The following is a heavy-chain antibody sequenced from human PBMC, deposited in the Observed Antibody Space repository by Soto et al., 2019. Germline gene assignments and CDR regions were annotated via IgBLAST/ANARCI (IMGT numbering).Heavy chain of an antibody. J-gene: IGHJ4*02. CDR3: ARDLWSSGFGECFDS. V-gene: IGHV1-18*01. CDR2: ISAYNGNT. Sequence: QVQLVQSGAEVKKPGASVKVSCKASGYTCTSYGISWVRQAPGQGLEWMGWISAYNGNTNYAQKLQGRVTMTTDTSTSTAYMEQRSLRSDDTAVYYCARDLWSSGFGECFDSWGQGTLVTVSS. D-gene: IGHD3-10*01. CDR1: GYTCTSYG.